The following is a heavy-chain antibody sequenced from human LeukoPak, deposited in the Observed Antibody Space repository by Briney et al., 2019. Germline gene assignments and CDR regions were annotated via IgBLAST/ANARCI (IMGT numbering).Heavy chain of an antibody. D-gene: IGHD3-22*01. V-gene: IGHV3-21*01. Sequence: GGSLRLSCAASGFTFSSDSFNWVRQAPGKGLEWVSPINTVGTYIYYADSVRGRFTISRDNAANSLWLQMNSLSAEDSAVYYCARLRRNSDRSGFYYYYDYWGQGTLVTVSS. CDR3: ARLRRNSDRSGFYYYYDY. CDR2: INTVGTYI. J-gene: IGHJ4*02. CDR1: GFTFSSDS.